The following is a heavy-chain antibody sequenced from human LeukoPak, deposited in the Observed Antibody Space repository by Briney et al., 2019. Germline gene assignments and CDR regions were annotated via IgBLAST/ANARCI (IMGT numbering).Heavy chain of an antibody. CDR1: GGSISSGRYY. J-gene: IGHJ2*01. V-gene: IGHV4-61*02. D-gene: IGHD4-23*01. Sequence: PSQTLPLTCPVTGGSISSGRYYWSWIRQPAGKGLEWIGRIYTSGSTNYNPSLKSRVSISVDTSKNQFSLKLSSVTAADTAVYYCAREIMTTVVTRDWYFDLWGRGTLVTVSS. CDR2: IYTSGST. CDR3: AREIMTTVVTRDWYFDL.